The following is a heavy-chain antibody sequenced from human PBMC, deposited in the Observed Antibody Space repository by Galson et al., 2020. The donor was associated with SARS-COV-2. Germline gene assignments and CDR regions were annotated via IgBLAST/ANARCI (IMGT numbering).Heavy chain of an antibody. CDR2: MNPNSGNS. Sequence: DSVKVSCKASGYTFSSYDINWVRQAPGQGLEWMGWMNPNSGNSGHAQKFQGRVTMTRNTSISTAYMELSSLRSEDTAVYYCATPIVGGTFDYWGQGTLVTVSS. J-gene: IGHJ4*02. CDR3: ATPIVGGTFDY. D-gene: IGHD1-26*01. CDR1: GYTFSSYD. V-gene: IGHV1-8*01.